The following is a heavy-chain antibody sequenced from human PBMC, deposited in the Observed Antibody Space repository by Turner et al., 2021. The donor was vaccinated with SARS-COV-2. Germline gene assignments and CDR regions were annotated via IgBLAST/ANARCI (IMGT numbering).Heavy chain of an antibody. CDR3: AKVFFSYGYYAVYFDY. J-gene: IGHJ4*02. CDR1: GFTFSSYG. D-gene: IGHD5-18*01. CDR2: ISYDGSNK. V-gene: IGHV3-30*18. Sequence: QVQLVESGGGVVQPGRSLRLSCAASGFTFSSYGMPWVRQAPGKGLEWGAVISYDGSNKYYADSVKGRFTISRDNSKNTLYLQMNSLRAEDTAVYYCAKVFFSYGYYAVYFDYWGQGTLVTVSS.